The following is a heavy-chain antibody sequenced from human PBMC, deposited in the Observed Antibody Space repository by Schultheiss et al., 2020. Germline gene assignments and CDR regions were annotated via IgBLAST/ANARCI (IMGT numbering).Heavy chain of an antibody. J-gene: IGHJ4*02. D-gene: IGHD3-22*01. CDR1: GGSFSGYY. Sequence: SETLSLTCAVYGGSFSGYYWSWIRQPPGKGLEWIGYIYYSGSTYYNPSLKSRVTISVDTSKNQFSLRLSSVTAADTAVYYCARHITMIVVGLDYWGQGTLVTVSS. CDR3: ARHITMIVVGLDY. CDR2: IYYSGST. V-gene: IGHV4-59*08.